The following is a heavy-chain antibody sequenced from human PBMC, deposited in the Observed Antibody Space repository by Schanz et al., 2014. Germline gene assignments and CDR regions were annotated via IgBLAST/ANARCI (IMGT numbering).Heavy chain of an antibody. D-gene: IGHD7-27*01. J-gene: IGHJ4*02. V-gene: IGHV7-4-1*02. CDR1: GYNFTTYT. CDR2: INTKTGNP. Sequence: QVQLVQSGAEVKKPGASVKVSCKASGYNFTTYTMNWVRQATGQGLEWMGWINTKTGNPMSAQGFTGRFVFSLDTPVSTAYLQISFLKADDTAVFFCARGEANWGQYWGQGTLVTVSS. CDR3: ARGEANWGQY.